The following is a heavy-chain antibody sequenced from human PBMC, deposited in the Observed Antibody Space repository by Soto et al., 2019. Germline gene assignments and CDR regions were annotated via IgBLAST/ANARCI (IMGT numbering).Heavy chain of an antibody. CDR2: ISGSGGST. Sequence: VSLKLSCAASGFTFSSYAMSWVRQAPGKGLEWVSAISGSGGSTYYADSVKGRFTISRDNSKNTLYLQMNSLRAEDTAVYYCAKAPYYSDSSGYPFQHCGQGTLVTVSS. D-gene: IGHD3-22*01. CDR3: AKAPYYSDSSGYPFQH. J-gene: IGHJ1*01. V-gene: IGHV3-23*01. CDR1: GFTFSSYA.